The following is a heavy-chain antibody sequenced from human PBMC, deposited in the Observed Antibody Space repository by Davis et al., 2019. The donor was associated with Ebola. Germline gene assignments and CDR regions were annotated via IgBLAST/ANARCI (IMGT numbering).Heavy chain of an antibody. CDR2: IIPIFGTA. J-gene: IGHJ4*02. CDR3: ARDQHWGSGGGFDY. D-gene: IGHD7-27*01. V-gene: IGHV1-69*13. Sequence: AASVKVSCKASGGTFSSYAISWVRQAPGQGLEWMGGIIPIFGTANYAQKFQGRVTITADESTSTAYMELSSLRSEDTAVYYCARDQHWGSGGGFDYWGQGTLVTVSS. CDR1: GGTFSSYA.